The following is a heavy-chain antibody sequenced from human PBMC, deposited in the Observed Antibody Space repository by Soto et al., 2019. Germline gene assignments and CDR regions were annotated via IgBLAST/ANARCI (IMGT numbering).Heavy chain of an antibody. D-gene: IGHD6-19*01. CDR3: ARHEYSSGWYWYFDY. J-gene: IGHJ4*02. CDR1: GYSFTSYW. Sequence: PGESLKISCKGSGYSFTSYWISWVRQMPGKGLEWMGRIDPSDSYTNYSPSFQGHVTISADKSISTAYLQWSSLKASDTAMYYCARHEYSSGWYWYFDYWGQGTLVTVSS. V-gene: IGHV5-10-1*01. CDR2: IDPSDSYT.